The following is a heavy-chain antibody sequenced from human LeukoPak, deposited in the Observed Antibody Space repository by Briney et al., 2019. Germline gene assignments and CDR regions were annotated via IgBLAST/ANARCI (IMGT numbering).Heavy chain of an antibody. V-gene: IGHV4-59*08. Sequence: SETLSLTCTVSGGSINSYYWSWIRQPPGKGLEWIGYIYYSGSTNYNPSLKSRVTISVDTSKNQFSLKLSSVTAADTAVYYCARRQYYDSSGYYVDAFDIWGQGTMVTVSS. CDR2: IYYSGST. CDR3: ARRQYYDSSGYYVDAFDI. CDR1: GGSINSYY. D-gene: IGHD3-22*01. J-gene: IGHJ3*02.